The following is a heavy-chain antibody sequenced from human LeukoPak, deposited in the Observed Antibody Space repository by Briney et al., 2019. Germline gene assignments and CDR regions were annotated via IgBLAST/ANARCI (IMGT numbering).Heavy chain of an antibody. D-gene: IGHD6-13*01. CDR3: ARGFGAAAIGWDY. J-gene: IGHJ4*02. Sequence: PGGSLRLSCVASGFTFGKYWMSWVRQAPGKGLEWVANIKLDGSEKNYVDSVKGRFTISRDNTKNSLYLQMNSLRAEDTAVYYCARGFGAAAIGWDYWGQGTLVTVSS. CDR2: IKLDGSEK. V-gene: IGHV3-7*03. CDR1: GFTFGKYW.